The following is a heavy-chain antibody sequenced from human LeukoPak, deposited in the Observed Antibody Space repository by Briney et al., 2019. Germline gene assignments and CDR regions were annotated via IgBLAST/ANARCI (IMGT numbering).Heavy chain of an antibody. CDR2: ISYDGSNK. CDR1: GFTFSSYG. Sequence: GRSLRLSCAASGFTFSSYGMHWVRQAPGKGLEWVAVISYDGSNKYYADSVKGRFTISRDNSKNTLYLQMNSLRAEDTAVYYCARDPGDDYTTNWFDPWGQGTLVTVSS. V-gene: IGHV3-30*03. D-gene: IGHD4-11*01. CDR3: ARDPGDDYTTNWFDP. J-gene: IGHJ5*02.